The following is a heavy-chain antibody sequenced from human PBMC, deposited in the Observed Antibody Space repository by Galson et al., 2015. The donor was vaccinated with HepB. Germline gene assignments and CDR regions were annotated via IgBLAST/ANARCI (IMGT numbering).Heavy chain of an antibody. CDR1: GGSISSGGYY. CDR3: ARIWFGESMGSDAFDI. J-gene: IGHJ3*02. CDR2: IYYSGST. Sequence: TLSLTCTVSGGSISSGGYYWSWIRQHPGKGLEWIGYIYYSGSTYYNPSLKSRVTISVDTSKNQFSLKLSSVTAADTAVYYCARIWFGESMGSDAFDIWGQGTMVTVSS. D-gene: IGHD3-10*01. V-gene: IGHV4-31*03.